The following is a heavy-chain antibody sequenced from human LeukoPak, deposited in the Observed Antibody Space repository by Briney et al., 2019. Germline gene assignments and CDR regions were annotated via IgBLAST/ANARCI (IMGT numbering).Heavy chain of an antibody. D-gene: IGHD2-15*01. CDR2: ISGSGGST. CDR1: KFAFSSYA. V-gene: IGHV3-23*01. Sequence: TGGSLRLSCAASKFAFSSYAMSWVRQAPGKGLEWVSAISGSGGSTYYADSVKGRFTISRDNSKNTLYLQMNSLRAEDTAVYYCAKAPIVVVVAATYYFDYWGQGTLVTVSS. CDR3: AKAPIVVVVAATYYFDY. J-gene: IGHJ4*02.